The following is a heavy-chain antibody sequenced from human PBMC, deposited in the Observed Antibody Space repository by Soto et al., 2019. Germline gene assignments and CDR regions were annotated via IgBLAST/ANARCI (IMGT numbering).Heavy chain of an antibody. J-gene: IGHJ4*02. D-gene: IGHD3-9*01. CDR2: INPNSGGT. CDR1: GYTFTGYY. CDR3: ARSKLRYFDWLLGY. V-gene: IGHV1-2*04. Sequence: ASVKGSCKASGYTFTGYYMHWVRQAHGQGLEWMGWINPNSGGTNYAQKFQGWVTMTRDTSISTAYMELSRLRSDDTAVYYCARSKLRYFDWLLGYWGQGTLVTVSS.